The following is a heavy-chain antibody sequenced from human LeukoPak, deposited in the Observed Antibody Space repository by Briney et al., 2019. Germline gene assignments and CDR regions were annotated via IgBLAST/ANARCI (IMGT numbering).Heavy chain of an antibody. V-gene: IGHV3-74*01. CDR1: GFTLSSYW. D-gene: IGHD2-2*01. CDR3: ARVVTPRYCSTPSCYWKGWFDP. Sequence: GGSLRLSCAASGFTLSSYWMHWVRQAPGKGLVWVSRINSDGSSTSYADSVKGRFTISRDNAKNTLYLQMNSLRAEDTAVYYCARVVTPRYCSTPSCYWKGWFDPWGQGTLVTVSS. CDR2: INSDGSST. J-gene: IGHJ5*02.